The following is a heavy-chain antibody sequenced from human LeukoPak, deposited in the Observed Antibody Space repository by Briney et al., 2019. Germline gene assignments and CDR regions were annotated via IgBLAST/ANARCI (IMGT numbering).Heavy chain of an antibody. CDR3: ARDTNYDILTDYSWFDP. CDR1: GGSINGYS. Sequence: SETLSLTFTVSGGSINGYSWSWIRQPPGKGLEWIGNIHYSGSTDYNPSLKSRVTISVDTSKNQFSLRLSSVTAADTAVYYCARDTNYDILTDYSWFDPWGQGTLVTVSS. CDR2: IHYSGST. D-gene: IGHD3-9*01. V-gene: IGHV4-59*01. J-gene: IGHJ5*02.